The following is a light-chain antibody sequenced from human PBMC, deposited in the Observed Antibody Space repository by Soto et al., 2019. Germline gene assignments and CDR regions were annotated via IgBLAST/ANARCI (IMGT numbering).Light chain of an antibody. Sequence: DIPLTQAPSFLSASVGDRVTITCRASQDIRNYLAWYQQNLGKAPKLLIYAASTLQSGVPSRFSGSGSGTEFTLTISSLQPEDFATYYCQQLDTYPLTFGGGTKVEI. CDR2: AAS. J-gene: IGKJ4*01. CDR1: QDIRNY. V-gene: IGKV1-9*01. CDR3: QQLDTYPLT.